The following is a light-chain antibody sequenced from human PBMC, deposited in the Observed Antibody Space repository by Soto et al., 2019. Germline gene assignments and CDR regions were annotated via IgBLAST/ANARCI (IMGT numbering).Light chain of an antibody. J-gene: IGLJ2*01. CDR2: EVT. CDR3: SSYAGSNNVV. CDR1: SSDIGGYDF. Sequence: QSALTQPPSASGSPGQSVTISCTGTSSDIGGYDFVSWYQQHPGKAPKLMIYEVTKRPSGVPGRFSGSKSGNTASLTVSGLQAEDEADYYCSSYAGSNNVVFGGGTKLTV. V-gene: IGLV2-8*01.